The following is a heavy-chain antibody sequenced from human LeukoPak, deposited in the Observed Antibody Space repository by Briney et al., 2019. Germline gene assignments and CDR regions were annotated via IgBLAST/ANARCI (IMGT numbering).Heavy chain of an antibody. CDR3: ARAHLIAAPGYNWFDP. D-gene: IGHD6-13*01. Sequence: GASVKVSFKASGYTFTGFYMHWVRQAPGQGLEWMGWINPNSGGTTYAQKFQGRVTMTRDTSINTAYMELSSLRSDDTAVFYCARAHLIAAPGYNWFDPWGQGTLVTVSS. J-gene: IGHJ5*02. V-gene: IGHV1-2*02. CDR2: INPNSGGT. CDR1: GYTFTGFY.